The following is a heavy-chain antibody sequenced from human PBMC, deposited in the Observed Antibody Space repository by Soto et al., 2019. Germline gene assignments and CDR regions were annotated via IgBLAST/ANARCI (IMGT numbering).Heavy chain of an antibody. Sequence: SETLSLTCTVSGGSISSYYWSWIRQPPGKGLEWIGYIYYSGSTNYNPSLKSRVTISVDTSKNQFSLKLSSLTAADTAVYYGARTRRSSGVDYWGQGTPVTVSP. CDR1: GGSISSYY. CDR3: ARTRRSSGVDY. D-gene: IGHD6-25*01. CDR2: IYYSGST. J-gene: IGHJ4*02. V-gene: IGHV4-59*01.